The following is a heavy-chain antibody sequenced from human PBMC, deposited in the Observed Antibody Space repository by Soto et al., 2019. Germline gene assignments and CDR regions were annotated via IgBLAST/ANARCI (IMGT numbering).Heavy chain of an antibody. J-gene: IGHJ5*02. CDR2: IYPGDSDT. D-gene: IGHD1-26*01. V-gene: IGHV5-51*01. CDR1: GYGFTSYW. CDR3: ARRRDSGSYTPYNWFDP. Sequence: PGESLKISCKGSGYGFTSYWIGWVRQMPGKGLEWMGIIYPGDSDTRYSPSFQGQVTISADKSISTAYLQWSSLKASDTAMYYCARRRDSGSYTPYNWFDPWGQGTLVTVSS.